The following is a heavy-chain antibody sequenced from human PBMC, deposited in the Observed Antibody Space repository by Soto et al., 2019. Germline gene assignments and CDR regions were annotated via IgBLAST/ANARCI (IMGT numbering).Heavy chain of an antibody. D-gene: IGHD2-21*02. J-gene: IGHJ4*02. CDR3: ARGGHVVVVTAALDY. CDR2: VNPSGGHT. Sequence: QVQLMQSGAEVKKPGASVKVSCKASGDTFTEYYIHWVRQAPGQGLEWMGTVNPSGGHTTYAQHFLGRVTRTRDTSNSTLYMELTSLTSEDTAVYYCARGGHVVVVTAALDYWGQGTLVTVSS. V-gene: IGHV1-46*01. CDR1: GDTFTEYY.